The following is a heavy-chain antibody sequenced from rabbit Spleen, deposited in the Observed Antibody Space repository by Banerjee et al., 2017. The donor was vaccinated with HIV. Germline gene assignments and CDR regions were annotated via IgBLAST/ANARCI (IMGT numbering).Heavy chain of an antibody. Sequence: QEQLVESGGGLVRPEGSLKLSCTASGFSFSNKAVMCWVRQAPGKGLEWIACINASTAKPVYATWASGRFTISRTSSTTVTLRMTSLTAADRATYFCARDLVGVIGWNFYLWGQGTLVTVS. CDR1: GFSFSNKAV. CDR3: ARDLVGVIGWNFYL. V-gene: IGHV1S45*01. CDR2: INASTAKP. J-gene: IGHJ4*01. D-gene: IGHD2-1*01.